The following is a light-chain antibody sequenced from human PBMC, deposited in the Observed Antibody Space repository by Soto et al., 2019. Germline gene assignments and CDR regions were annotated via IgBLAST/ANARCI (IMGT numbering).Light chain of an antibody. CDR1: SSDVGGYNF. V-gene: IGLV2-14*03. CDR2: EVA. Sequence: QSALTQTASVSGSPGQSITMSCTGTSSDVGGYNFVSWYQQHPGKAPKLIVHEVANRLSGVSGRFSGSKSGNTAFLTISGLQAEDEADYFCSSYSISTAYLFGTGTKLTVL. CDR3: SSYSISTAYL. J-gene: IGLJ1*01.